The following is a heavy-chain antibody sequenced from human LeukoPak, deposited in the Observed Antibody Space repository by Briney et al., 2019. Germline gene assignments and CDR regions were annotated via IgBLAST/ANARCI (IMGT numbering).Heavy chain of an antibody. CDR3: ARGSYPYYFDY. CDR1: GFSFSSYW. Sequence: PGGSLRLYCGASGFSFSSYWMHWVRQAPGKGLMWVSRVNNDGSSTTYADSVEGRFTISRDNARNTLYLQMNSLRAEDTAVYYCARGSYPYYFDYWGQGTLVTVSS. V-gene: IGHV3-74*01. CDR2: VNNDGSST. J-gene: IGHJ4*02. D-gene: IGHD3-10*01.